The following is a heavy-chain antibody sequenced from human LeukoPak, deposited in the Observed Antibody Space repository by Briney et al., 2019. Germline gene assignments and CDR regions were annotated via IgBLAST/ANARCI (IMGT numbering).Heavy chain of an antibody. D-gene: IGHD4-17*01. CDR1: GYSFTIFW. CDR2: IHSADSNT. J-gene: IGHJ4*02. Sequence: GESLKISCKASGYSFTIFWIGWVRQMPGKGLEWMGIIHSADSNTKYSPSFQGQVTISADKSISTAYLQWSGLKASDTAMYYCAGARHGDYRWDYWGQGTLVTVSS. V-gene: IGHV5-51*01. CDR3: AGARHGDYRWDY.